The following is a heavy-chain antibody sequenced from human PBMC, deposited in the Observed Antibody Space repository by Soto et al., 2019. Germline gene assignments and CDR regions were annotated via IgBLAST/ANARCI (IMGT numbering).Heavy chain of an antibody. V-gene: IGHV1-3*01. Sequence: ASVKVSCKAAGYTFTSYAMHLVRQAPGQRLEWMGWINAGNGNTKYSQKFQGRVTITRDTSASTAYMELSSLRSEDTAVYYCARVSSYCSSTSCPPSFDYWGQGTLVTVSS. CDR1: GYTFTSYA. D-gene: IGHD2-2*01. CDR2: INAGNGNT. CDR3: ARVSSYCSSTSCPPSFDY. J-gene: IGHJ4*02.